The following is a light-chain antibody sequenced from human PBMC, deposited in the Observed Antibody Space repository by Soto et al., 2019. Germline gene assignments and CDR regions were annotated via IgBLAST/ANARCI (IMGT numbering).Light chain of an antibody. CDR3: AAWEDSRSGPV. CDR1: SSNIGSNY. CDR2: RNN. Sequence: QSVLTQPPSASGTPGQRVTISCSGSSSNIGSNYVYWYQQLPGTAPKLLIYRNNQRPSGVPDRFSGSKSGTSASLAISGLRSEDEADYYCAAWEDSRSGPVFGGGTQLPAL. J-gene: IGLJ7*02. V-gene: IGLV1-47*01.